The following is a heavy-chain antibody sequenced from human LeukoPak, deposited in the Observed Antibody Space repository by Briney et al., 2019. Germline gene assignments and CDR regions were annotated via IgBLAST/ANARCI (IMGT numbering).Heavy chain of an antibody. J-gene: IGHJ4*02. CDR3: TIPTGVGTTTDY. CDR2: INTNSGAT. Sequence: GASVKVSCKTSGYTFTDYYMHWVRQAPGQGLEWMGWINTNSGATNYAQKFHGRVTMTRDTSITTAYMELSRLRSDDTAVYYCTIPTGVGTTTDYWGQGTLVTVSS. CDR1: GYTFTDYY. V-gene: IGHV1-2*02. D-gene: IGHD1-26*01.